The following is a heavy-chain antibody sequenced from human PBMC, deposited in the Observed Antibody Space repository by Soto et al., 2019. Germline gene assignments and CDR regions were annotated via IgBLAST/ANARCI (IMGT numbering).Heavy chain of an antibody. CDR2: ISYDGSNK. J-gene: IGHJ4*02. D-gene: IGHD1-26*01. CDR3: ARYSGKYQGPIDY. Sequence: QVQLVESGGGVVQPGRSLRLSCAASGFTFSHYGIHCVRQAPGKGLEWLAVISYDGSNKHYADSVKGRFTVSRDNSKNTLYLQMSSLRAEDTAVYFCARYSGKYQGPIDYWGQGTLVTVSS. CDR1: GFTFSHYG. V-gene: IGHV3-30*03.